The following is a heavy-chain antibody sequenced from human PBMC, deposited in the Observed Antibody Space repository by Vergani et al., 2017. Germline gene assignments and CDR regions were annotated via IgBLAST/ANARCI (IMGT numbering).Heavy chain of an antibody. CDR3: VRDLGYSSTWYPND. CDR2: IYTSGST. D-gene: IGHD6-13*01. J-gene: IGHJ4*02. V-gene: IGHV4-4*09. CDR1: GGSISSYY. Sequence: QVQLQESGPGLVKPSETLSLTCTVSGGSISSYYWSWIRQPPGKGLEWIGYIYTSGSTNYNPSLKSRVTISVDTSKNQFSLKLSSVTAADTAVYYCVRDLGYSSTWYPNDWGQGTLVTVSS.